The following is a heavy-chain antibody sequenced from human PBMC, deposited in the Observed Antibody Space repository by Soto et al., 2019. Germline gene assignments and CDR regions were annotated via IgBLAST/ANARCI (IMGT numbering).Heavy chain of an antibody. D-gene: IGHD3-3*01. V-gene: IGHV3-23*01. CDR3: AKDSGDFWSGYNTDYYYYGMDV. CDR2: ISGSGEST. J-gene: IGHJ6*02. CDR1: ELNFNNYA. Sequence: GPLRLRCAAYELNFNNYAMSLVRQTPGKGLEWVAAISGSGESTYHADSVRGRFTISRDNSKNTLYLQTNSLRADDTAVYYCAKDSGDFWSGYNTDYYYYGMDVWVQGATVIVFS.